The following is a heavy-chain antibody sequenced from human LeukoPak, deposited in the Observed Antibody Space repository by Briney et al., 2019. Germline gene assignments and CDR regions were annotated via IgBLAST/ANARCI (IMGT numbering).Heavy chain of an antibody. Sequence: PGGSLRLSCAASGFTFSSYSMNWVRQAPGKELEWVSSISSSSYYIYYADSVKGRFTISRDNAKNSLYLQMNSLRAEDTAVYYCARDYDYAFDYWGQGTLVTVSS. J-gene: IGHJ4*02. CDR3: ARDYDYAFDY. V-gene: IGHV3-21*06. D-gene: IGHD3-16*01. CDR1: GFTFSSYS. CDR2: ISSSSYYI.